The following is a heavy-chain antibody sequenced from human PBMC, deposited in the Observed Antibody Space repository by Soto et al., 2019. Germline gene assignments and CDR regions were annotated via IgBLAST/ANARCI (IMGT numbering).Heavy chain of an antibody. CDR2: IIHSGST. CDR1: GGSFSGYY. V-gene: IGHV4-34*12. Sequence: KTSETLSLTCAVYGGSFSGYYWNWIRQPPGKGLEWIGEIIHSGSTNYNPSLKSRVAISVDTSKNQFSLKLSSVTAADTAVYFCARSALGGYDRGAYFDYWGRVTLVTFSS. CDR3: ARSALGGYDRGAYFDY. D-gene: IGHD5-12*01. J-gene: IGHJ4*02.